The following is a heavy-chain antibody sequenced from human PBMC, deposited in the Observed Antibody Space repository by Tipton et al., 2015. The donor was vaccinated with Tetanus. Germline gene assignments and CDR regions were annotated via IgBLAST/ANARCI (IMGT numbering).Heavy chain of an antibody. CDR1: GGSIRSGGYY. CDR2: IYCTGNT. J-gene: IGHJ4*02. D-gene: IGHD2-2*01. Sequence: TLSLTCTVSGGSIRSGGYYWTWIRQHPERGLEWLGYIYCTGNTYYNPSLKSRVTISVDTSKQQFSLSLTSATAADTAVYYCARGWSGCSSWSCSPFDSWGQGTLVTVSS. V-gene: IGHV4-31*03. CDR3: ARGWSGCSSWSCSPFDS.